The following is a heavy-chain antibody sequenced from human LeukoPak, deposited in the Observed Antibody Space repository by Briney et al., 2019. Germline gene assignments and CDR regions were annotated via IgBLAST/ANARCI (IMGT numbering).Heavy chain of an antibody. CDR1: GFTFSSYS. D-gene: IGHD6-19*01. J-gene: IGHJ4*02. CDR2: ISSSSSYI. Sequence: GGSLRLSCAASGFTFSSYSMNWVRQAPGKGLEWVSSISSSSSYIYYADSVKGRFTISRDNAKNSLYLQMNSLRAEDTAAYYCARYYSSGWYNVSVPYFDYWGQGTLVTVSS. V-gene: IGHV3-21*01. CDR3: ARYYSSGWYNVSVPYFDY.